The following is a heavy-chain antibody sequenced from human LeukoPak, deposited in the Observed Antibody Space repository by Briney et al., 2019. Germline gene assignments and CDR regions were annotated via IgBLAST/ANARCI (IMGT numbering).Heavy chain of an antibody. D-gene: IGHD2-2*02. CDR2: ISWNSGSI. J-gene: IGHJ4*02. CDR3: AKDIYGTVVPAAIDG. V-gene: IGHV3-9*01. CDR1: GFTFDDYA. Sequence: GGSLRLSCAAPGFTFDDYAMHWVRQAPGKGLEWVSGISWNSGSIGYADSVKGRFTISRDNAKNSLYLQMNSLRAEDTALYYCAKDIYGTVVPAAIDGWGQGTLVTVSS.